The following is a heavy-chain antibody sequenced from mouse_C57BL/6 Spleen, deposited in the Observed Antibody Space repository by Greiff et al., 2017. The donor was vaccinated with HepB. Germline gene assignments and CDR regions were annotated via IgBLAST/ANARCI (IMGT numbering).Heavy chain of an antibody. CDR2: IRSKSNNYAT. CDR1: GFSFNTYA. J-gene: IGHJ3*01. Sequence: EVQRVESGGGLVQPKGSLKLSCAASGFSFNTYAMNWVRQAPGKGLEWVARIRSKSNNYATYYADSVKDRFTISRDDSESMLYLQMNNLKTEDTAMYYCVRDYYGSSSAWFAYWGQGTLVTVSA. V-gene: IGHV10-1*01. CDR3: VRDYYGSSSAWFAY. D-gene: IGHD1-1*01.